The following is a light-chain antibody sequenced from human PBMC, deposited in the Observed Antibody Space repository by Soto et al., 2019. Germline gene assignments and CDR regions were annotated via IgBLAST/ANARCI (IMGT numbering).Light chain of an antibody. CDR1: SSEVGGFNY. V-gene: IGLV2-14*03. CDR2: DVT. Sequence: QSVLTQPASVSGSPGQSITISCTGTSSEVGGFNYVSWYQQHPGKAPKLMIYDVTNRPSGVSYRFSGSKSGNTASLTISGLQAEDEADYYCNSYTSSSTYVLGTGTKVTVL. CDR3: NSYTSSSTYV. J-gene: IGLJ1*01.